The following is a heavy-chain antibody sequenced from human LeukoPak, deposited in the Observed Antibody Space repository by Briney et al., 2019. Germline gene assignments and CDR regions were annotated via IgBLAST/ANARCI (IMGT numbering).Heavy chain of an antibody. D-gene: IGHD3-10*01. CDR2: IIPIFGTA. J-gene: IGHJ4*02. V-gene: IGHV1-69*05. CDR1: GGTFSSYA. CDR3: ASWLSMVRGVIPRGFDY. Sequence: RASVKVSCKASGGTFSSYAISWVRQAPGQGLEWMGGIIPIFGTANYAQKFQGRVTITTDESTSTAYMELSSLRSEDTAVYYCASWLSMVRGVIPRGFDYWGQGTLVTVSS.